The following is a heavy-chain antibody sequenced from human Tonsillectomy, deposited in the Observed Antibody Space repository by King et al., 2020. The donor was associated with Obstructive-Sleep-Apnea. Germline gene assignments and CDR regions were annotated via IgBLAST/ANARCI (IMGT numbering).Heavy chain of an antibody. D-gene: IGHD1-26*01. J-gene: IGHJ6*02. CDR1: GYTFTSYD. V-gene: IGHV1-8*01. Sequence: VQLVESGAEVQKPGASVKVSCKASGYTFTSYDINWVRQAAGQGLEWMGWRNPNSGNTGYVQKFQGRVTMTRNTSINTAHMELCSLRSEDTAVYYCARGRMGNYYGMDVWGQGTTVTVSS. CDR3: ARGRMGNYYGMDV. CDR2: RNPNSGNT.